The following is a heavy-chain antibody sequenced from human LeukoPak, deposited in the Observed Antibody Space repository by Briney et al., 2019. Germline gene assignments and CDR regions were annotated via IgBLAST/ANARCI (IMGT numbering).Heavy chain of an antibody. D-gene: IGHD2-15*01. CDR1: GVSISSSRYY. CDR2: SYYSGST. V-gene: IGHV4-39*01. Sequence: SETLSLTCTGSGVSISSSRYYWGWIRQPPGKGREWIVSSYYSGSTYYNPSLKSRVTISVDTSKNPFSLKLSSVTAADTAVYYCGRHSPTGVVVVAANTQYYFDYWGQGTLVTVSS. J-gene: IGHJ4*02. CDR3: GRHSPTGVVVVAANTQYYFDY.